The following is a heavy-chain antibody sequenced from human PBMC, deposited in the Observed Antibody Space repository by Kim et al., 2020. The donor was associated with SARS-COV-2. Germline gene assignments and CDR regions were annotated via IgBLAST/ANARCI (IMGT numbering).Heavy chain of an antibody. D-gene: IGHD3-22*01. CDR2: IYYSGST. Sequence: SETLSLTCTVSGGSISSYYWSWIRQPPGKGLEWIGYIYYSGSTNYNPSLKSRVTISVDTSKNQFSLKLSSVTAADTAVYYCARETRIRDSSGYKTLYYFDYWGQGTLVTVSS. CDR3: ARETRIRDSSGYKTLYYFDY. CDR1: GGSISSYY. V-gene: IGHV4-59*01. J-gene: IGHJ4*02.